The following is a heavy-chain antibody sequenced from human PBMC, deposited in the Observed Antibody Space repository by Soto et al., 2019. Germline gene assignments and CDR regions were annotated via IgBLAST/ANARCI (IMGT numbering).Heavy chain of an antibody. D-gene: IGHD3-3*01. J-gene: IGHJ6*02. V-gene: IGHV3-23*01. Sequence: GGSLRLSCAASGFTFSSYAMTWVRQAPGKGLEWVAAISSSGDSAHYADSVKGRVTISRDNSKNTLYLQMSSLRAEDTAIYYCAKDFTIFGVVTNALAIWGQGTTVTVSS. CDR3: AKDFTIFGVVTNALAI. CDR1: GFTFSSYA. CDR2: ISSSGDSA.